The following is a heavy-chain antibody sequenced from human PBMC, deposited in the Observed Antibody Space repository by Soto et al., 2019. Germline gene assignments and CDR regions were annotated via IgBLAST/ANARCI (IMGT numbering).Heavy chain of an antibody. CDR3: ARDYYGSGSYRF. CDR2: IYSGGST. Sequence: EVQLVESGGGLVQPGGSLRLSCAASGFTVSSNYMSWVRQAPGKGLEWVSVIYSGGSTYYADSVKGRFTISRDNSKNTLYLQMNSLRAEVTAVYYCARDYYGSGSYRFWGQGTLVTVSS. V-gene: IGHV3-66*01. J-gene: IGHJ4*02. D-gene: IGHD3-10*01. CDR1: GFTVSSNY.